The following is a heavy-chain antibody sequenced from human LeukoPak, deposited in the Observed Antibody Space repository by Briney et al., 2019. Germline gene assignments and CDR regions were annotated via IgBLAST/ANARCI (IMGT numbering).Heavy chain of an antibody. Sequence: SVKVSCKASGADFNTHIINWLRQAPGQGLEWMGRIIPMRNLANYAHKFQGRVIITADKSRRTAYMELSSLTSDDTAVYYCARGKYCSGGECYSVRTSYDGFDPWGQGTVVSVSS. CDR1: GADFNTHI. CDR3: ARGKYCSGGECYSVRTSYDGFDP. CDR2: IIPMRNLA. D-gene: IGHD2-15*01. V-gene: IGHV1-69*02. J-gene: IGHJ5*02.